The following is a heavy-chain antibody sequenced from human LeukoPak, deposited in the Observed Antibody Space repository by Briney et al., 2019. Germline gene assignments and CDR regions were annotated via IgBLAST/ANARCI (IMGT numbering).Heavy chain of an antibody. CDR3: ARGWELAAAGYNWFDP. J-gene: IGHJ5*02. CDR1: GYTFTSYA. CDR2: INTNTGNP. V-gene: IGHV7-4-1*02. D-gene: IGHD6-13*01. Sequence: ASVTVSCKASGYTFTSYAMNWVRQAPGQGLEWMGWINTNTGNPTYAQGFTGRFVFSLDTSVSTAYLQISSLKAEDTAVYYCARGWELAAAGYNWFDPWGQGTLVTVSS.